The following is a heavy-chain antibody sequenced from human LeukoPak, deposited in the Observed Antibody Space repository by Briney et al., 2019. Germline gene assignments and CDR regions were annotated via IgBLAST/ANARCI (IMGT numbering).Heavy chain of an antibody. V-gene: IGHV4-61*02. CDR2: IYTSGST. D-gene: IGHD4-17*01. CDR1: GGSISSGSYY. J-gene: IGHJ6*03. Sequence: SETLSLTCTVSGGSISSGSYYWNWIRQPAGKGLEWIGRIYTSGSTKYNPSLKSRVTISVDKSKNQFSLKLSSVTAADTAVYYCASASGDYYYYYMDVWGKGTTVTVSS. CDR3: ASASGDYYYYYMDV.